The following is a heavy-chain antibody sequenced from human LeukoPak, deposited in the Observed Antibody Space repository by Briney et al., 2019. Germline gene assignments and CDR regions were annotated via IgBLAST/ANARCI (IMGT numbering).Heavy chain of an antibody. CDR2: IYYSGST. Sequence: SETLSLTCIVSGGSISSSSYYWGWIRQPPGKGLEWIGSIYYSGSTYYNPSLKSRVTISVDTSRNQFSLKLSSVSVADTAVYYCARPRAGFGELSYYYYMDVWGKGTTVTLSS. V-gene: IGHV4-39*01. CDR1: GGSISSSSYY. D-gene: IGHD3-10*01. CDR3: ARPRAGFGELSYYYYMDV. J-gene: IGHJ6*03.